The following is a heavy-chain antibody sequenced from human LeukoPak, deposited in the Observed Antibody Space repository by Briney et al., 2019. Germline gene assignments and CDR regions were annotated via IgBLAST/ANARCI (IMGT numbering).Heavy chain of an antibody. CDR2: ISSNGGST. V-gene: IGHV3-64*01. CDR1: GCPFSGYA. CDR3: ARDYYGSGSHPDY. D-gene: IGHD3-10*01. Sequence: GGSLRLSCAASGCPFSGYAMHWVRQAPGQGLEYVSAISSNGGSTYYANSVKGRFTISRDNSKNTLYLQMGSLRAEDMAVYYCARDYYGSGSHPDYWGQGTLVTVSS. J-gene: IGHJ4*02.